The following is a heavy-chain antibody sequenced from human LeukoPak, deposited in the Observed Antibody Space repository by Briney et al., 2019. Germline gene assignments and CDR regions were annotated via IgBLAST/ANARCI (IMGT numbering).Heavy chain of an antibody. Sequence: GGSLRLSCAASGFTFSSYGLHWVRQAPGKGLEWVAFTLYDGINTYYADSVKGRFTISRDNSKNTMYLQMDSLRDDDTAVYYCAKIPPVYYTGSGSFADYWGQGTLVTASS. V-gene: IGHV3-30*02. CDR3: AKIPPVYYTGSGSFADY. J-gene: IGHJ4*02. CDR1: GFTFSSYG. CDR2: TLYDGINT. D-gene: IGHD3-10*01.